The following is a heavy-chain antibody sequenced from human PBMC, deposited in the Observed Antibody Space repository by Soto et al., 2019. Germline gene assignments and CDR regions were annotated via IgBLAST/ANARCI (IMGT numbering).Heavy chain of an antibody. CDR1: GGTFSSYA. V-gene: IGHV1-69*13. CDR3: ARDLAGGIAVAGTPYYGMDV. J-gene: IGHJ6*02. CDR2: IIPIFGTA. D-gene: IGHD6-19*01. Sequence: SVKVSCKASGGTFSSYAISWVRQAPGQGLEWMGGIIPIFGTANYAQKFQGRVTITADESTSTAYMELSSLRSEDTAVYYCARDLAGGIAVAGTPYYGMDVWGQGTTVTVSS.